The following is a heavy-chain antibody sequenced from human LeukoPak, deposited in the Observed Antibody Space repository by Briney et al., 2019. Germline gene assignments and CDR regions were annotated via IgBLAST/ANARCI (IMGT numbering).Heavy chain of an antibody. V-gene: IGHV4-59*08. CDR2: IYYSGST. CDR1: GGSISSYY. D-gene: IGHD3-22*01. J-gene: IGHJ4*02. Sequence: SETLSLTCTVSGGSISSYYGSWIRQPPGKGLEWIGYIYYSGSTNYNPSLKSRVTISVDTSKNQFSLKLSSVTAADTAVYYCASSIPSSGYPFQLDYWGQGTLVTVSS. CDR3: ASSIPSSGYPFQLDY.